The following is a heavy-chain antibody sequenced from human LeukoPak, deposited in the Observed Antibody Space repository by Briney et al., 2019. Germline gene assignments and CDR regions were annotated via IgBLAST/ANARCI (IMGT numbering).Heavy chain of an antibody. CDR3: ARGSIGSPPNYFDF. V-gene: IGHV4-59*01. CDR1: GGSISSYH. D-gene: IGHD2-21*01. CDR2: IYYSRST. J-gene: IGHJ4*02. Sequence: SETLSLTCTVSGGSISSYHWSWIRQPPGKGLEWIGYIYYSRSTNYNPSLKSRVTILVDTSKNQFSLKLSSVTAADTAVYYCARGSIGSPPNYFDFWGQGTLVTVSS.